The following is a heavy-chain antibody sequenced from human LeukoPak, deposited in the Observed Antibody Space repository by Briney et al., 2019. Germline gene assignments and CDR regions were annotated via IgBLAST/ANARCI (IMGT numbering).Heavy chain of an antibody. V-gene: IGHV3-23*01. CDR2: ISGSGGST. D-gene: IGHD3-10*01. CDR1: GFTFSSYA. Sequence: GGSLRLSCAASGFTFSSYAMSWVRQAPGKGLEWVSAISGSGGSTCYADSVKGRFTISRDNSKNTLYLQMNSLRAEDTAVYYCAKGAYYYGSGSYFTWGQGTLVTVSS. CDR3: AKGAYYYGSGSYFT. J-gene: IGHJ5*02.